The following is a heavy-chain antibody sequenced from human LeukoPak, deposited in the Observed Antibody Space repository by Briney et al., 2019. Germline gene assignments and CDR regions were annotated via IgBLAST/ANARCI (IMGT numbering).Heavy chain of an antibody. V-gene: IGHV3-23*01. J-gene: IGHJ4*02. CDR1: GFTFSSHA. Sequence: PGGSLRLSCAASGFTFSSHAMSWVRQAPGKGLEWVSAISGSGGSTYYADSVKGRFTISRHNSKNTLYLQMNSLRAEDTAVYYCARGLWFGESSDYWSQGTLVTVSS. CDR2: ISGSGGST. CDR3: ARGLWFGESSDY. D-gene: IGHD3-10*01.